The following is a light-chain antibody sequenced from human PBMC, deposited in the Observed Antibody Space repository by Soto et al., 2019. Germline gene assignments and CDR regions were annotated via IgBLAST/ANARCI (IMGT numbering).Light chain of an antibody. CDR1: QSISSW. V-gene: IGKV1-5*03. CDR3: QQYNSYST. J-gene: IGKJ2*01. Sequence: DIPMTQSPSTLSASVGDRVTITCRASQSISSWLAWCQQKPGKAPKLLIYKASSLESGVPSRFSGSGSGTEFTLTISSLQPDDFATYYCQQYNSYSTFGQGTKLEIK. CDR2: KAS.